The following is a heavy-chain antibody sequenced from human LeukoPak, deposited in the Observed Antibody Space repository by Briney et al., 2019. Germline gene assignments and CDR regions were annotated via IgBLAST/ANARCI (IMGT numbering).Heavy chain of an antibody. J-gene: IGHJ4*02. Sequence: PGGSLRLSCAASGFTFSSYWMNWARQAPGKGLEWVASINHNGNVNYYVDSVKGRFTISRDNSKNMVYLQVNSLRADDTAVYYCAKTAVVITFRFDDWGQGALVTVSS. CDR1: GFTFSSYW. CDR2: INHNGNVN. V-gene: IGHV3-7*03. D-gene: IGHD4/OR15-4a*01. CDR3: AKTAVVITFRFDD.